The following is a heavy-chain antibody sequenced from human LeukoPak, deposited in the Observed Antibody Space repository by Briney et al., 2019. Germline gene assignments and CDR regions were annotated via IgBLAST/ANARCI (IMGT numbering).Heavy chain of an antibody. V-gene: IGHV4-61*02. CDR2: IYTSGST. J-gene: IGHJ4*02. CDR3: ARGMDIVVVPAAMFAY. Sequence: SETLSLTCTVSGGSISSGSYYWSWIRQPAGKGLEWIGRIYTSGSTNYNPSLKSRVTISVDTSKNQFSLKLSSVTAADTAVYYCARGMDIVVVPAAMFAYWGQGTLVTVSS. D-gene: IGHD2-2*03. CDR1: GGSISSGSYY.